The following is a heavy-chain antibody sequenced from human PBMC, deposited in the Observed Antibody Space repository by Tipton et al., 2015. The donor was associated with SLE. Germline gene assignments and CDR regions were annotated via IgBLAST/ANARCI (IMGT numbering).Heavy chain of an antibody. CDR1: GDSVSTSHHY. CDR3: ARDRGVYWYFDL. V-gene: IGHV4-39*07. CDR2: FFYRGST. Sequence: TLSLTCTVSGDSVSTSHHYWGWIRQSPGQGLDWIGNFFYRGSTYYNPSLKSRVTISTDTSKNQFSLRLSSVTAADTAVYYCARDRGVYWYFDLWGRGTLVTVSS. D-gene: IGHD2-8*01. J-gene: IGHJ2*01.